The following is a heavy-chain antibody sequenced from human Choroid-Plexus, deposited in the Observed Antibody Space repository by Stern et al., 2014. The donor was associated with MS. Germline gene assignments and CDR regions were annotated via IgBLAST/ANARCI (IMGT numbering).Heavy chain of an antibody. J-gene: IGHJ5*02. V-gene: IGHV3-30*18. Sequence: EQLGESGGGVVQPGRPLRLSCVASGFTFGSCALHWVLQAPGKGLEWGASVSYDGSNKYYADSVKGRFTISRDNSQNTLYMQMSSLRPEDTAVYYCAKDRQYLTYFFDHWGQGSLVTVSS. CDR1: GFTFGSCA. CDR2: VSYDGSNK. D-gene: IGHD2/OR15-2a*01. CDR3: AKDRQYLTYFFDH.